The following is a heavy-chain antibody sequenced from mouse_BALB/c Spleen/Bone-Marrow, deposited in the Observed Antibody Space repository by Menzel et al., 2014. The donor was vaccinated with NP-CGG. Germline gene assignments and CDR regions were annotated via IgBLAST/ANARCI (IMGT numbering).Heavy chain of an antibody. V-gene: IGHV14-3*02. CDR1: GSNIKDTY. Sequence: EVKLVESGAELVKPGASVKLSCTASGSNIKDTYMHWVKQRPEQGLEWIGRIDPANGNTKYDPKFQGKATITADTSSNTAYLQLSSLTSEDTAVYYCARFGVDYWGQGTTLTVSS. CDR3: ARFGVDY. CDR2: IDPANGNT. J-gene: IGHJ2*01. D-gene: IGHD3-1*01.